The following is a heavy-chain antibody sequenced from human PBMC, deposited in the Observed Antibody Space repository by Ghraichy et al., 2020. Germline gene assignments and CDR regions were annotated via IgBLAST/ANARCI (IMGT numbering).Heavy chain of an antibody. D-gene: IGHD2-2*01. V-gene: IGHV3-30*18. J-gene: IGHJ4*02. CDR1: GFTFSSYG. CDR3: AKGYCSSTSCSDYFDY. CDR2: ISYDGSNK. Sequence: GGSLRLSCAASGFTFSSYGMHWVRQAPGKGLEWVAVISYDGSNKYYADSVKGRFTISRDNSKNTLYLQMNSLRAEDTAVYYCAKGYCSSTSCSDYFDYWGQGTLVTVSS.